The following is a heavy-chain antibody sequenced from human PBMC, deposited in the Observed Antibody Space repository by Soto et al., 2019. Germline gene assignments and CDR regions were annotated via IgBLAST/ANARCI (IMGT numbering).Heavy chain of an antibody. J-gene: IGHJ4*02. CDR1: GGTFISYT. Sequence: QVQLVQSGAEVKKPGSSVKVSCKASGGTFISYTISWVRQAPGQWLEWMGRIIPILGIANYAQKFQGRVTITADKSTSKAYMELSSLRSEDTAVYYCARDHSPKGYKDYFGQGTLVIVSS. CDR2: IIPILGIA. V-gene: IGHV1-69*08. CDR3: ARDHSPKGYKDY. D-gene: IGHD5-12*01.